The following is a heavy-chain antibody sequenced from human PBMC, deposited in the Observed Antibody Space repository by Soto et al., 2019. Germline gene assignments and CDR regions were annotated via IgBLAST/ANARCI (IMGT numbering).Heavy chain of an antibody. V-gene: IGHV4-34*01. J-gene: IGHJ4*02. Sequence: SETLSLTCAVYGGSFSGYYWSWIRQPPGKGLEWIGEINHSGSTNYNPSLKSRVTISVDTSKNQFSLKLSSVNAADTAVYYWARGLDVGYCSGGRCYPYFDYWGQGTLVTVSS. CDR3: ARGLDVGYCSGGRCYPYFDY. CDR1: GGSFSGYY. CDR2: INHSGST. D-gene: IGHD2-15*01.